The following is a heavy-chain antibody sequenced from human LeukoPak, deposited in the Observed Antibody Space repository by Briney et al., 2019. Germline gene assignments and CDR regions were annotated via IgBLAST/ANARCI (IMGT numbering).Heavy chain of an antibody. CDR3: ARNEMVAARYYYYGMDV. CDR1: GFTFSSYS. D-gene: IGHD2-15*01. Sequence: GGSLRLSCPASGFTFSSYSMNWVRPAPGRGLAWVSSISSSSRYIFYAESVKGRFTISRDNAKNSLYLQMNSLRAEDTAVYYCARNEMVAARYYYYGMDVWGQGTTATVSS. V-gene: IGHV3-21*01. J-gene: IGHJ6*02. CDR2: ISSSSRYI.